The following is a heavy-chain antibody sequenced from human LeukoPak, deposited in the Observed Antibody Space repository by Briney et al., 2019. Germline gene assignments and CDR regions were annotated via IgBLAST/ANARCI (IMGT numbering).Heavy chain of an antibody. Sequence: SGGSLRLSCAASGFTVSSNYMSWVRQAPGKGLEWVSVIYSGGSTYYADSVKGRFTISRDNSKNTLYLQMNSLRAEDTAVYYCARYEQQPLFDYWGQGTLVTVSS. CDR3: ARYEQQPLFDY. V-gene: IGHV3-66*01. D-gene: IGHD6-13*01. J-gene: IGHJ4*02. CDR2: IYSGGST. CDR1: GFTVSSNY.